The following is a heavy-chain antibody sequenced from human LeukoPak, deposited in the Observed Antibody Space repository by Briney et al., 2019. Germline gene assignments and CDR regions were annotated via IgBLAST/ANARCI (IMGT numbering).Heavy chain of an antibody. CDR3: ARDSSAAGDRHEY. D-gene: IGHD6-25*01. Sequence: GGSLRLSCVASGSTFRSYEMNWVRQAPGKGLEWISYISSSGTVVYHADSVKGRFTVSRDNAKNSLYLQMNYLRAEDTAVYYCARDSSAAGDRHEYWGQGTLVTVSS. V-gene: IGHV3-48*03. CDR1: GSTFRSYE. J-gene: IGHJ4*02. CDR2: ISSSGTVV.